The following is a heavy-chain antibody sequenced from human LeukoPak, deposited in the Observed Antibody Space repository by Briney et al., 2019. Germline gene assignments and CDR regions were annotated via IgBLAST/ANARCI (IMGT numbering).Heavy chain of an antibody. D-gene: IGHD6-19*01. CDR3: ARGFPPGSGSRGSHAFDV. CDR2: INYGGST. J-gene: IGHJ3*01. V-gene: IGHV4-34*01. Sequence: KPSETLSLTCAVSEMSFSAYYWNWIRQSPGKGLEWIGEINYGGSTKYTPSLEGRGTILIDTSENQFSLKLTSVTAADTAVYYCARGFPPGSGSRGSHAFDVWGQGTMVTVSS. CDR1: EMSFSAYY.